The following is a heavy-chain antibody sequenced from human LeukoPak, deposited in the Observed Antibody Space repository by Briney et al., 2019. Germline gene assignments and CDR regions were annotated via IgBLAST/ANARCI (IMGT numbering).Heavy chain of an antibody. J-gene: IGHJ4*02. Sequence: ASVKVSCKASGYTFTSYAMHWVRQAPGQRLEWMGWINAGNGNTKYSQKFQGRVTITRDTSASTAYMELSSLRSEDTAVYHCARDWGIAAALSYWGQGTLVTVSS. V-gene: IGHV1-3*01. D-gene: IGHD6-13*01. CDR1: GYTFTSYA. CDR3: ARDWGIAAALSY. CDR2: INAGNGNT.